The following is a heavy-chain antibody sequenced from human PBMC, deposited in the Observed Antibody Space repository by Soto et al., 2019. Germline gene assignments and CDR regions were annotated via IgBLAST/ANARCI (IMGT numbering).Heavy chain of an antibody. D-gene: IGHD3-16*02. CDR3: ARVSYYDYVWGSYRQYYFDY. CDR1: DGSISSGGYY. J-gene: IGHJ4*02. CDR2: IYYSGST. V-gene: IGHV4-31*03. Sequence: QVQLQESGPGLVKPSQTLSLTCTVSDGSISSGGYYWSWIRQHPGKGLEWIGYIYYSGSTYYNPSLKSRVTISVDTSKHQFALKLSSVTAADTAVYYCARVSYYDYVWGSYRQYYFDYWGQGTLVTVSS.